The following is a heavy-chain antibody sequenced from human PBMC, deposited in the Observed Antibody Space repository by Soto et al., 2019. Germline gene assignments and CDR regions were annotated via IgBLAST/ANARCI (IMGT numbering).Heavy chain of an antibody. V-gene: IGHV3-33*01. CDR2: IWYDGSNK. D-gene: IGHD6-13*01. J-gene: IGHJ6*03. Sequence: QVQLVESGGGVVQPGRSLRLSCAASGFTFSSYGMHWVRQAPGKGLEWVAVIWYDGSNKYYADSVKGRFTISRDNSKNTLYLQMNSLRAEDTAVYYCAGFSSSWAWDYYYMDVWGKGTTVTVSS. CDR3: AGFSSSWAWDYYYMDV. CDR1: GFTFSSYG.